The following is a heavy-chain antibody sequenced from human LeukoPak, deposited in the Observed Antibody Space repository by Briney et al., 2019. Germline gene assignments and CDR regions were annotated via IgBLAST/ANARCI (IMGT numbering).Heavy chain of an antibody. D-gene: IGHD5-12*01. CDR3: ARDWHTGGYPTRLDY. Sequence: PGGSLRLSCAASGFTFSTCWMSWVRQAPGKGLEWVANINQDGSEKYYVDSVKGRFTISRDNAKNSLYLQMNSLRAEDTAVYYCARDWHTGGYPTRLDYWGQGTLVIVSS. CDR2: INQDGSEK. CDR1: GFTFSTCW. V-gene: IGHV3-7*01. J-gene: IGHJ4*02.